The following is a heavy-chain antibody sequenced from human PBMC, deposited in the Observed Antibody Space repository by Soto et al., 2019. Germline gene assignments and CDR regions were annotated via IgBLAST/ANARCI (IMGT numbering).Heavy chain of an antibody. D-gene: IGHD3-22*01. CDR3: AKDGPYDTTLGAFDI. V-gene: IGHV3-30*18. Sequence: QVQLVESGGGVVQPGRSLRLSCAASGFTFSSYGMHWVRQAPGKGLEWVAVISYDGSNKYYADSVKGRFTISRDNSKNTLYLQMNSLRAEDTALYYCAKDGPYDTTLGAFDIWGQGTMVTVSS. J-gene: IGHJ3*02. CDR1: GFTFSSYG. CDR2: ISYDGSNK.